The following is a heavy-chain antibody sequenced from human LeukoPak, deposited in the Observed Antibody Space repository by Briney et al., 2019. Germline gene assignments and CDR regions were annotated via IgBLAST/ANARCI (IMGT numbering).Heavy chain of an antibody. D-gene: IGHD6-19*01. Sequence: GGSLKLSCAASGFTFSSYAMHWVRQAPGKGLEWVAVISSDGSNKYYAGSVEGRFTISRDNYNNTLLLQMNSLRAEDTAVYYCARTDISGWSRPLDCWGQGTLVTVSS. V-gene: IGHV3-30-3*01. CDR1: GFTFSSYA. J-gene: IGHJ4*02. CDR3: ARTDISGWSRPLDC. CDR2: ISSDGSNK.